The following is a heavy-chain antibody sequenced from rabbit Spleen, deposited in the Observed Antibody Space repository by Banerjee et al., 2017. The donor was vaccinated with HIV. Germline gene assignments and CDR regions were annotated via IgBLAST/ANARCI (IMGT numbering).Heavy chain of an antibody. D-gene: IGHD8-1*01. CDR3: ARDAGTSFSTYGMDL. CDR1: GFSFSSSDY. CDR2: AVAGSSDST. J-gene: IGHJ6*01. Sequence: QQLVESGGGLVKPGASLTLTCTASGFSFSSSDYMCWVRQAPGKGLEWIACAVAGSSDSTYSATWAKGRFTISKSSSTTVTLQMTSLTAADTATYFCARDAGTSFSTYGMDLWGPGTLVTVS. V-gene: IGHV1S40*01.